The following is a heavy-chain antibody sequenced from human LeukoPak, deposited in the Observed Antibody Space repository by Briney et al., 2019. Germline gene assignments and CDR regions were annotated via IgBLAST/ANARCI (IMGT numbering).Heavy chain of an antibody. Sequence: GGSLRLSCAASGFTFSDHYMDWVRQAPGKGLEWVSAIRGNADTTYYADSVKGRFTIFRDNYNNMLYLQMNSLRVEDTAVYYCAKGHGDASGYYYFDSWGQGTLVTVSS. CDR3: AKGHGDASGYYYFDS. D-gene: IGHD3-22*01. J-gene: IGHJ4*02. V-gene: IGHV3-23*01. CDR1: GFTFSDHY. CDR2: IRGNADTT.